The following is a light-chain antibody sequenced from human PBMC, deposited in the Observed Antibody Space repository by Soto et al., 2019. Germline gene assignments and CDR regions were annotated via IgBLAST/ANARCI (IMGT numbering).Light chain of an antibody. CDR1: QNVEGY. CDR2: DAS. CDR3: QQRKSWPPLT. Sequence: DIVLTQSPAILSLSPGESATLSCRASQNVEGYLAWYQQKPGQAPRLLIYDASNRATGIPARFSGSGSGTDFTLTITSLEPEEFAVYYCQQRKSWPPLTFGQGTRLEIK. V-gene: IGKV3-11*01. J-gene: IGKJ5*01.